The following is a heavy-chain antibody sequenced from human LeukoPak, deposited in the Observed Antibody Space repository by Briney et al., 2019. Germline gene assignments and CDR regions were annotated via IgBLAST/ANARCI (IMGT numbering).Heavy chain of an antibody. Sequence: GGSLRLSCAASGFTFSRYGMHWVRQAPGKGLEWVAFIRYDESDKKYKDSVKGRFTVSNDNSKHTLSLQMHSLRVEDTAVYYCATHYYASGNYYNPIFYWGQGALVTVSS. J-gene: IGHJ4*02. CDR1: GFTFSRYG. V-gene: IGHV3-30*02. CDR3: ATHYYASGNYYNPIFY. D-gene: IGHD3-10*01. CDR2: IRYDESDK.